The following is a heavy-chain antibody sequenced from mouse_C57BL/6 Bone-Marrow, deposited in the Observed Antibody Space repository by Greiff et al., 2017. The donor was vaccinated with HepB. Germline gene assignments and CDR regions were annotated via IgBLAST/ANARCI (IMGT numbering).Heavy chain of an antibody. CDR2: IYPGSGST. Sequence: QVQLQQPGAELVKPGASVKMSCKASGYTFTSYWITWVKQRPGQGLEWIGDIYPGSGSTNYNEKFKSKATLTVDTSSSTAYMQRSSLTSEDSAVYYCARCSSPYYYAMDYWGQGTSVTVSS. CDR3: ARCSSPYYYAMDY. J-gene: IGHJ4*01. V-gene: IGHV1-55*01. CDR1: GYTFTSYW. D-gene: IGHD1-1*01.